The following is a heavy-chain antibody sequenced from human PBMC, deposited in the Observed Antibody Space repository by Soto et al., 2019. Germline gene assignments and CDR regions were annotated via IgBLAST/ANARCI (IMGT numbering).Heavy chain of an antibody. J-gene: IGHJ3*02. CDR3: ARTEVTMVRGVIIFGAFDI. V-gene: IGHV3-30*03. CDR2: ISYDGSNK. D-gene: IGHD3-10*01. Sequence: GGSLRLSCAASGFTFSSYGMHWVRKAPGKGLEWVAVISYDGSNKYYADSVKGRFTISRDNSKNTLYLQMNSLRAEDTAVYYCARTEVTMVRGVIIFGAFDIWGQGTMVTVSS. CDR1: GFTFSSYG.